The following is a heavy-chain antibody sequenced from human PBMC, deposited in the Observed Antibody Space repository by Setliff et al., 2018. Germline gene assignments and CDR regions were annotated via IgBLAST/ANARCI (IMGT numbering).Heavy chain of an antibody. CDR2: IYWNGDY. Sequence: SGPTLVNPTETLTLTCTFSGFSLTTSGVGVGWIRQPPGKALEWLALIYWNGDYRTSPFLRDRLTISKDTSKNQVVLTMTFMDPEDTALYYCAKDLGVNFGELIAWGQGTLVTVSS. CDR3: AKDLGVNFGELIA. J-gene: IGHJ5*02. CDR1: GFSLTTSGVG. V-gene: IGHV2-5*01. D-gene: IGHD3-10*01.